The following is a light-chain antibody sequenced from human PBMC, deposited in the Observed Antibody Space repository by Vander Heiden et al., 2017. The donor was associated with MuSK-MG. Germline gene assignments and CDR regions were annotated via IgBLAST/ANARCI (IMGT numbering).Light chain of an antibody. Sequence: AIRMTQSPSSFSASTGDRVTITCRASQGISSYLAWYQQKPGKAPKLLIYAAATLQSGVLSRLSGSGSGTEFTLTISCLQSEDVATYYCQQYYSNTVTFGPGTKVDI. CDR3: QQYYSNTVT. J-gene: IGKJ3*01. CDR1: QGISSY. V-gene: IGKV1-8*01. CDR2: AAA.